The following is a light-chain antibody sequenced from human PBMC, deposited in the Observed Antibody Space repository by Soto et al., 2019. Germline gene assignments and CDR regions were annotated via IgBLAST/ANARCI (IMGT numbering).Light chain of an antibody. CDR2: DAS. CDR1: QDISNN. CDR3: QHYDTLPLPVYT. Sequence: DIQMTQSPSSLSASVGDRVTITCQASQDISNNLNWYQQKPGKAPKVLIYDASTLAAGVPSRFSGSGSGTDFALNISGLQPEDFATYYCQHYDTLPLPVYTFGQGTKLEI. V-gene: IGKV1-33*01. J-gene: IGKJ2*01.